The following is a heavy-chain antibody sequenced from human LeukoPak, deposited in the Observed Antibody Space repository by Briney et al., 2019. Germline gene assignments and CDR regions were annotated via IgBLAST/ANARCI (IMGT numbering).Heavy chain of an antibody. D-gene: IGHD2-2*01. Sequence: PGGSLRLSCAASGFTFSSYGKHWVRQAPGKGLEWVAVISYDGSNKYYADSVKGRFTISRDNSKNTLYLQMNSLRAEDTAVYYCAKVLVGSTSDFDYWGQGTLVTVSS. V-gene: IGHV3-30*18. J-gene: IGHJ4*02. CDR3: AKVLVGSTSDFDY. CDR2: ISYDGSNK. CDR1: GFTFSSYG.